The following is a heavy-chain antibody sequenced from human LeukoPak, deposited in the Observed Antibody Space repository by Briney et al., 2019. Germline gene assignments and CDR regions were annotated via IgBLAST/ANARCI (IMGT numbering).Heavy chain of an antibody. CDR2: TYYSGNT. V-gene: IGHV4-39*01. CDR1: GGSISSSNYY. D-gene: IGHD1-26*01. CDR3: ARWEATIHNFDY. Sequence: KPSETLSLTCTVSGGSISSSNYYWGWIRQPPGKGLEWIGSTYYSGNTYYNPSLKSRVIISVDTSKNQFSLKLTSVTAADTAVYYCARWEATIHNFDYWGQGTLVTVSS. J-gene: IGHJ4*02.